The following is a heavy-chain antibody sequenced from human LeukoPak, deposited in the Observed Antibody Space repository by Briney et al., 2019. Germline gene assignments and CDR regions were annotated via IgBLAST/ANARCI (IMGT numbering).Heavy chain of an antibody. J-gene: IGHJ6*02. CDR2: INHSGST. D-gene: IGHD6-13*01. Sequence: PSETLSLTCAVYGGSFSGYYWSWIRQPPGKGLEWIGEINHSGSTNYNPSLKSRVTISVDTSKNQFSLKLSSVTAADTAVYYCARYSTAYHYYGMDVWGQGTTVTVSS. CDR1: GGSFSGYY. CDR3: ARYSTAYHYYGMDV. V-gene: IGHV4-34*01.